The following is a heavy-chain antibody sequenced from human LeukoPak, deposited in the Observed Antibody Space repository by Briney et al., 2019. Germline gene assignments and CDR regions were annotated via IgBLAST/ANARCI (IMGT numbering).Heavy chain of an antibody. Sequence: PGGSLRLSCAASGFTFSNAWMNWVRQAPGKGLEWVGRIKTKADGGTADYAASVRGRFTISRDDSKNTLYLQMNSLKIEDTAMYYCVRGRGSTSSHFFFDYGGQGTLVTVSP. J-gene: IGHJ4*02. CDR2: IKTKADGGTA. V-gene: IGHV3-15*01. D-gene: IGHD2-2*01. CDR1: GFTFSNAW. CDR3: VRGRGSTSSHFFFDY.